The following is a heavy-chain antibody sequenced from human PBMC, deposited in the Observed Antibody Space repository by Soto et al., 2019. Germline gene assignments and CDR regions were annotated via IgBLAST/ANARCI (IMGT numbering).Heavy chain of an antibody. J-gene: IGHJ2*01. V-gene: IGHV3-11*01. CDR1: GFIFSDYY. CDR3: ASHFVATGGRYFDP. D-gene: IGHD6-13*01. CDR2: ISNSGSPI. Sequence: PGGSLRLSCAASGFIFSDYYMSWIRQAPGKGLEWISYISNSGSPIDYADSVKGRFTISRDNAKKSLYLQMDSLRAEDTAVYYCASHFVATGGRYFDPWGRGTLVTVSS.